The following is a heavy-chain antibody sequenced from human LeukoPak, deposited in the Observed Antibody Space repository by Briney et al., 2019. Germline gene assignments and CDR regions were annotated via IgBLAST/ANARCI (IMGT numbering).Heavy chain of an antibody. Sequence: PSETLSLTCTVSGGSISSYYWSWIRQPAGKGLEWIGRFITGGSTIYNPSLKGRVTLSVDTSKNQLSLKLTSVTAADTAVYYCARSDYGGDPTYDALDLWGQGTMVTVSS. CDR2: FITGGST. V-gene: IGHV4-4*07. CDR3: ARSDYGGDPTYDALDL. CDR1: GGSISSYY. J-gene: IGHJ3*01. D-gene: IGHD4-23*01.